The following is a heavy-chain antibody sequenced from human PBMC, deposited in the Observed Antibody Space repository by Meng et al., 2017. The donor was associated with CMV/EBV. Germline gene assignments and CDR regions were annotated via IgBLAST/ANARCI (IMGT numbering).Heavy chain of an antibody. J-gene: IGHJ4*02. CDR3: ARDTSPPYSSSSPLGMDPFDY. Sequence: SQTLSLTCAVYGGSFSGYYWSWIRQPPGKGLEWIGEINHSGSTNYNPSLKSRVTISVDTSKNQFSLKLSSVTAADTAVYYCARDTSPPYSSSSPLGMDPFDYWGQGTLVTVSS. CDR2: INHSGST. D-gene: IGHD6-6*01. V-gene: IGHV4-34*01. CDR1: GGSFSGYY.